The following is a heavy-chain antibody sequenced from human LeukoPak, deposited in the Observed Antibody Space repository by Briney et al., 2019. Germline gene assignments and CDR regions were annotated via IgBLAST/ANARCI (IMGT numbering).Heavy chain of an antibody. CDR1: GFTFTSSA. CDR3: AAAYDIWTGEHRYYFDY. Sequence: TSVKVSCKASGFTFTSSAVQWVRQARGQRLEWIGWIDVGSGNTDYAQKFQERVTITRDMSTSTAYMELSSLRSEDTAVYYCAAAYDIWTGEHRYYFDYWGQGTLVTVSS. J-gene: IGHJ4*02. CDR2: IDVGSGNT. V-gene: IGHV1-58*01. D-gene: IGHD3-9*01.